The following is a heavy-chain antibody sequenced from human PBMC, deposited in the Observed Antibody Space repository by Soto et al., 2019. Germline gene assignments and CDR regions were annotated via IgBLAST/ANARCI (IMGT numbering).Heavy chain of an antibody. J-gene: IGHJ4*02. CDR1: GGSISSYY. Sequence: QVQLQESGPGLVKPSETLSLTCTVSGGSISSYYWSWIRQYPGKGLEWIGYMYYSWSTNYNPSLKRRVTKSIDTAKNQFSLKLSSVTAADTAVYYCARGTFGVVKDWGQGTLVTVSS. V-gene: IGHV4-59*01. D-gene: IGHD3-3*01. CDR2: MYYSWST. CDR3: ARGTFGVVKD.